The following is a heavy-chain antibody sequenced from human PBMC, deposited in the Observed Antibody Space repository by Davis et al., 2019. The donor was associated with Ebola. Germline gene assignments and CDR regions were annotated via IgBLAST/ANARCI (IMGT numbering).Heavy chain of an antibody. J-gene: IGHJ5*02. CDR3: ARVKRSENWFDP. CDR2: IYYSGST. CDR1: GGSVSSGSYY. V-gene: IGHV4-61*01. Sequence: PSETLSLTCTVPGGSVSSGSYYWSWIRQPPGKGLEWIGYIYYSGSTNYNPSLKSRVTISVDTSKNQFSLKLSSVTAADTAVYYCARVKRSENWFDPWGQGTLVTVSS.